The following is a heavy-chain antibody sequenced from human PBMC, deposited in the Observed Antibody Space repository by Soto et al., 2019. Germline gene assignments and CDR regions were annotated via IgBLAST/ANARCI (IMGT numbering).Heavy chain of an antibody. CDR1: GGSISTYY. CDR2: IYYSGST. D-gene: IGHD6-19*01. J-gene: IGHJ5*02. Sequence: SETLPLTCTVSGGSISTYYWSWIRQPPGKGLEWIGYIYYSGSTNYNPSLKSRVTISLDTSKNQFSLKLSSVTAVDTAVYYCARGPVAGTVGWFDPWGQGTLVTVSS. CDR3: ARGPVAGTVGWFDP. V-gene: IGHV4-59*01.